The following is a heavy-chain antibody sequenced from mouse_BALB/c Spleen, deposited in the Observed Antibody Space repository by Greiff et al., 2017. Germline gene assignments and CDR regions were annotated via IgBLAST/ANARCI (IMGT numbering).Heavy chain of an antibody. V-gene: IGHV5-6-5*01. CDR3: ARGLTTAKAMDY. Sequence: EVKLVESGGGLVKPGGSLKLSCAASGFTFSSYAMSWVRQTPEKRLEWVASISSGGSTYYPDSVKGRFTISRDNARNILYLQMSSLRSEDTAMYYCARGLTTAKAMDYWGQGTSVTVSS. CDR1: GFTFSSYA. J-gene: IGHJ4*01. CDR2: ISSGGST. D-gene: IGHD1-2*01.